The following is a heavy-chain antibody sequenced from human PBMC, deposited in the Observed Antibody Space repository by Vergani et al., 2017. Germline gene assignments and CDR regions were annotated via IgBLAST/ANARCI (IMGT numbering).Heavy chain of an antibody. Sequence: QVQLVQSGSEVRKPGASVKVSCQVFGYSLPELTIHWVRQAPGKGLEWMGGFDPEHGEVTFAHHIQGRVTMTEDRSTDTADMELSSLRPEDTALYYCAIVTYYYDSSGYYLDYWGQGTLVTVSS. V-gene: IGHV1-24*01. CDR2: FDPEHGEV. CDR3: AIVTYYYDSSGYYLDY. CDR1: GYSLPELT. J-gene: IGHJ4*02. D-gene: IGHD3-22*01.